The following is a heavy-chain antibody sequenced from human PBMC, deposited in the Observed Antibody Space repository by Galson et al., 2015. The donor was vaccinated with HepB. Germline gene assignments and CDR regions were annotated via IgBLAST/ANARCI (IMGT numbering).Heavy chain of an antibody. Sequence: SLRLSCAASGFTFSSYGMHWVRQAPGKGLERVAVIWYDGSNKYYAEFVKGRFTISRDNSKNTLYLQMNSLRAEDTAVYYCARALDSSGYYPLDYWGQGTLVTVSS. CDR3: ARALDSSGYYPLDY. J-gene: IGHJ4*02. CDR1: GFTFSSYG. D-gene: IGHD3-22*01. CDR2: IWYDGSNK. V-gene: IGHV3-33*01.